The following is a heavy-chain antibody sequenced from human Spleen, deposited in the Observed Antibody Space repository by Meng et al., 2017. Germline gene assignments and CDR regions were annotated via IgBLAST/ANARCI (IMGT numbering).Heavy chain of an antibody. CDR2: INHSGST. V-gene: IGHV4-34*01. CDR3: ARVRPVYSSGYFYDYYYYGMNV. J-gene: IGHJ6*02. Sequence: SETLSLTCAVYGGSFRGYYWSWIRQPPGKGLEWIGEINHSGSTNYNPSLKSRVTISVDTSKNQFSLKLSSVPAADTAVYYCARVRPVYSSGYFYDYYYYGMNVWGRETTVTVPS. CDR1: GGSFRGYY. D-gene: IGHD3-22*01.